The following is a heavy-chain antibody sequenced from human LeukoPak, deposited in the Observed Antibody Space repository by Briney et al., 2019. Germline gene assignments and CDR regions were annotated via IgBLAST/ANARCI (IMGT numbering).Heavy chain of an antibody. Sequence: GGSLRLSCEASGFTVSTNYSSWVRQAPGKGLEWVSTIYTGGTTYYADSVKGRFTISRDNSKNTMYLQMNSLRAADTAVYYCATIPRGGLFDSWGQGTLVTVSS. D-gene: IGHD4-23*01. CDR3: ATIPRGGLFDS. CDR1: GFTVSTNY. V-gene: IGHV3-66*01. CDR2: IYTGGTT. J-gene: IGHJ4*02.